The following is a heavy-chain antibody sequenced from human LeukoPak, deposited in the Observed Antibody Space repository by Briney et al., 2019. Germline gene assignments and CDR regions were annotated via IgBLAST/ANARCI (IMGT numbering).Heavy chain of an antibody. CDR3: AKDAEWYFSY. CDR2: ISYDGSNK. CDR1: GFTFSSYA. V-gene: IGHV3-30-3*01. Sequence: GGSLRLSCAASGFTFSSYAMHWVRQAPGKGLEWVAVISYDGSNKYYADSVKGRFTISRDNSKNTLYLQMNSLRAEDTAVYYCAKDAEWYFSYWGQGTLVTVSS. D-gene: IGHD3-3*01. J-gene: IGHJ4*02.